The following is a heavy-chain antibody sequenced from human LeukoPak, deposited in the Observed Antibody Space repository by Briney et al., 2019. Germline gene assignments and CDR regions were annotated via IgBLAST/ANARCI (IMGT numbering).Heavy chain of an antibody. CDR2: ISAYNGNT. V-gene: IGHV1-18*01. CDR1: GYTFTSYG. D-gene: IGHD3-10*01. Sequence: ASVKVSCKTSGYTFTSYGISWVRQAPGQGLEWLGWISAYNGNTNYAQKLQGRVTMTTDTSTSTAYMELRSLRSDDTAVYYCASHANTMVRGVILDYYFDYWGQGTLVTVSS. CDR3: ASHANTMVRGVILDYYFDY. J-gene: IGHJ4*02.